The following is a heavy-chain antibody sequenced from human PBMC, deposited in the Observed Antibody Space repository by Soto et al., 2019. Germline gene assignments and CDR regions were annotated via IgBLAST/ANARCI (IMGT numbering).Heavy chain of an antibody. CDR3: ARAHRAPYSNYAGMDG. J-gene: IGHJ6*02. Sequence: QVQLVESGGGLVKPGGSLRLSCAASEFPFSDYYMNWVRQAPGKGLEWVSDISSSGDTIYYADSVQGRFTISRDNAKSPPYLQINSLRAEDTAVYFCARAHRAPYSNYAGMDGWGQGTRVTVSS. CDR1: EFPFSDYY. V-gene: IGHV3-11*01. CDR2: ISSSGDTI.